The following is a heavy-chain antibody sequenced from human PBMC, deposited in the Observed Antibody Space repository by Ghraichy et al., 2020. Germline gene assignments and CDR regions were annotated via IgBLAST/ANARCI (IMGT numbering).Heavy chain of an antibody. CDR2: ISYDGSNK. V-gene: IGHV3-30*18. Sequence: GGSLRLSCAASGFTFSSYGMHWVRQAPGKGLEWVAVISYDGSNKYYADSVKGRFTISRDNSKNTLYLQMNSLRAEDTAVYYCAKDPHRGTIAAAGYFDYWGQGTLVTVSS. CDR3: AKDPHRGTIAAAGYFDY. J-gene: IGHJ4*02. D-gene: IGHD6-13*01. CDR1: GFTFSSYG.